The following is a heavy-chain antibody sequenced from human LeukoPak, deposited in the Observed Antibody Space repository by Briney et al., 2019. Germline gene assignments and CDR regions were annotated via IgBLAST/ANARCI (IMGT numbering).Heavy chain of an antibody. Sequence: GGSLRLSCAASGFTFSSHAMHWVRQAPGKGLEYVSAISSDGGVTYYADSVKGRFTISRDNSKNTVHLQMGSLRGEDMAVYYCARDPHCGSTSCLSYFDYWGQGTLVTVSS. V-gene: IGHV3-64*02. CDR3: ARDPHCGSTSCLSYFDY. CDR2: ISSDGGVT. D-gene: IGHD2-2*01. CDR1: GFTFSSHA. J-gene: IGHJ4*02.